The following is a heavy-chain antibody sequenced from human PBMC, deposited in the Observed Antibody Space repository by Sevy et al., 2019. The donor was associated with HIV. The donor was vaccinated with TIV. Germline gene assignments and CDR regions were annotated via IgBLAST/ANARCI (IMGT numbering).Heavy chain of an antibody. J-gene: IGHJ3*02. CDR2: INTDGTIT. CDR1: GFTFSSYW. CDR3: ARGGGLGAFDI. V-gene: IGHV3-74*03. Sequence: GGSLRLSCAASGFTFSSYWMHWVRQSPGKGLEWVSRINTDGTITTYADSVKGRFTISRDNAKNTLYMEMNSLRAEDTAVYYCARGGGLGAFDIWGRGTLVTVSS. D-gene: IGHD3-16*01.